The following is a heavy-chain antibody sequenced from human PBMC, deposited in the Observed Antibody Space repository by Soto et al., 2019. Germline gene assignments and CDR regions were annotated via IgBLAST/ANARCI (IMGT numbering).Heavy chain of an antibody. Sequence: ASVKVSCKASGYTFTIYDINWVLQATGQGLEWMGWMNPNSGNTGYAQKFQGRVTMTRNTSISTAYMELSSLRSEDTAVYYCARGPEYYDFWSGYHQAPSYSTDVPGKAPTLTVAS. CDR1: GYTFTIYD. CDR3: ARGPEYYDFWSGYHQAPSYSTDV. V-gene: IGHV1-8*01. CDR2: MNPNSGNT. D-gene: IGHD3-3*01. J-gene: IGHJ6*03.